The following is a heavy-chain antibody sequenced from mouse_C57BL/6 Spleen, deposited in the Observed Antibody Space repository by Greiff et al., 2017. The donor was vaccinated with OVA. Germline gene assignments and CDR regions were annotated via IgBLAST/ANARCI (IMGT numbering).Heavy chain of an antibody. CDR1: GYTFTSYW. Sequence: QVHVKQPGAELVKPGASVKLSCKASGYTFTSYWMHWVKQRPGQGLEWIGMIHPNSGSTNYNEKFKSKATLTVDTSSSTAYMQLSSLTSEDSAVYYCARSGDGHYAMDYWGQGISVTVSS. CDR3: ARSGDGHYAMDY. V-gene: IGHV1-64*01. CDR2: IHPNSGST. D-gene: IGHD2-3*01. J-gene: IGHJ4*01.